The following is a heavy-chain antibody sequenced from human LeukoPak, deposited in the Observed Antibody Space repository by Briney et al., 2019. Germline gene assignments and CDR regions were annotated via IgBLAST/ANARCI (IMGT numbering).Heavy chain of an antibody. Sequence: PGGSLRLPCAASGFTFSSYAMSWVRQVPGKGLEWVSVISGSGDNTYYADSVKGRFTISRDNSKNMLYLQMNSLRAEDTAVYYCAKWKYSNSGIDDCWGQGTLVTVSS. J-gene: IGHJ4*02. D-gene: IGHD6-6*01. V-gene: IGHV3-23*01. CDR3: AKWKYSNSGIDDC. CDR1: GFTFSSYA. CDR2: ISGSGDNT.